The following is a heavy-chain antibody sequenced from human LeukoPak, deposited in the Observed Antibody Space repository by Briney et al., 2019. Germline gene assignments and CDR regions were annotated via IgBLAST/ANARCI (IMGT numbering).Heavy chain of an antibody. J-gene: IGHJ6*03. CDR2: ISSSSSYI. V-gene: IGHV3-21*01. CDR3: ARGSQLLACCMDV. CDR1: GLTFGSYW. Sequence: GGSLRLSCAASGLTFGSYWMSWVRQAPGKGLEWVSSISSSSSYIYYADSVKGRFTISRDNAKNSLYLQMNSLRAEDTAVYYCARGSQLLACCMDVWGKGTTVTVSS. D-gene: IGHD2-2*01.